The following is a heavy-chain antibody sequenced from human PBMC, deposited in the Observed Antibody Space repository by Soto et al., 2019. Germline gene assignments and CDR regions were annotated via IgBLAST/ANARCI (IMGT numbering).Heavy chain of an antibody. D-gene: IGHD6-13*01. CDR2: ISYDGSNK. Sequence: PGGSLRLSCVASGFTFSSYGMHWVRQAPGKGLEWVAIISYDGSNKYYADSVKGRFTISRDNSKNTLYLQMNSLRAEDTAVYYCAKDGATYSSSRFDYWGQGTLVTVSS. CDR1: GFTFSSYG. CDR3: AKDGATYSSSRFDY. V-gene: IGHV3-30*18. J-gene: IGHJ4*02.